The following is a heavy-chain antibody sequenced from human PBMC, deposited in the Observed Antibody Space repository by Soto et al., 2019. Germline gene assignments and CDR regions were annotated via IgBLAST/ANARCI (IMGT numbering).Heavy chain of an antibody. CDR1: GGSVSSNSYS. V-gene: IGHV4-39*02. J-gene: IGHJ6*02. Sequence: SETLSLTCTVSGGSVSSNSYSWGWIRQSPGKGLEWIGTIYSSENTYYNPSLLSRVTISVDTSKNEFSLRLSSVTAEDTAAYYCARDRGYCSGGTCYPSGMDVWGQGTTVTVSS. CDR3: ARDRGYCSGGTCYPSGMDV. D-gene: IGHD2-15*01. CDR2: IYSSENT.